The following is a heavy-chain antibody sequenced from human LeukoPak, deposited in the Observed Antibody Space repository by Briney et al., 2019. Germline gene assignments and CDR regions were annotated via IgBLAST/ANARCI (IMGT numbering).Heavy chain of an antibody. CDR3: ARVIDYGSGRLAFDI. D-gene: IGHD3-10*01. V-gene: IGHV1-2*04. CDR2: INLNSGDT. CDR1: GYTFTGYY. Sequence: ASVNVSCKASGYTFTGYYMHWVRQAPGQGLEWMGWINLNSGDTNYVQKFQGWVTMTRDTSINTAYMELTRLRSDDTAMYYCARVIDYGSGRLAFDIWGQGTTVTVSS. J-gene: IGHJ3*02.